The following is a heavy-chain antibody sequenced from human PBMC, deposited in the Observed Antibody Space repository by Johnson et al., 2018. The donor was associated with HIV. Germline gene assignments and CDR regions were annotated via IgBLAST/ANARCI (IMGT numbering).Heavy chain of an antibody. CDR3: AAYYDFWSGSYTSGFDI. D-gene: IGHD3-3*01. CDR2: SWNSGSI. CDR1: GFTVSSNY. J-gene: IGHJ3*02. Sequence: VQLVESGGGLVKPGGSLRLSCAASGFTVSSNYMSWVRQAPGKGLEWVSGISWNSGSIGYADSVKGRFTISRDNSNNTVFLQMNSLRPEDTAMYYCAAYYDFWSGSYTSGFDIWGQGTMVTVSS. V-gene: IGHV3-66*02.